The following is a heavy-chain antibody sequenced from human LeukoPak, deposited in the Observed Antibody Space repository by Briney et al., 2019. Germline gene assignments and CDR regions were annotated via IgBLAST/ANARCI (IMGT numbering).Heavy chain of an antibody. V-gene: IGHV4-4*02. CDR1: GGSISSNNW. D-gene: IGHD3-22*01. CDR2: IYQSGRT. J-gene: IGHJ4*02. CDR3: ARLAWSYDSSGYYPGPFDY. Sequence: SETLSLTCAVSGGSISSNNWWSWVRQSPGKGLEWIGEIYQSGRTNYNPSLKSRVTISVDKSKNQFSLKLSAVTAADTAVYYCARLAWSYDSSGYYPGPFDYWGQGTLVTVSS.